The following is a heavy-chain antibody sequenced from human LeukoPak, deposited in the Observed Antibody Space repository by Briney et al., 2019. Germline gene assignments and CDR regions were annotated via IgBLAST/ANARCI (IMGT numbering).Heavy chain of an antibody. D-gene: IGHD6-19*01. V-gene: IGHV1-69*13. CDR3: ASLGDSSGWYIGY. CDR2: IIPIFGTA. Sequence: SVKVSCKASGYTFTGYYMHWVRQAPGQGLEWMGGIIPIFGTANYAQKFQGRVTITADESTSTAYMELSSLRSEDTAVYYCASLGDSSGWYIGYWGQGALVTVSS. J-gene: IGHJ4*02. CDR1: GYTFTGYY.